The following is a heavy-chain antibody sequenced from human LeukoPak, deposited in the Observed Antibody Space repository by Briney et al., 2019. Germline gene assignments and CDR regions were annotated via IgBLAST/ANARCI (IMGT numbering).Heavy chain of an antibody. CDR3: ARGGPEASWHAFDF. D-gene: IGHD2-15*01. CDR2: IKLDGSEK. J-gene: IGHJ3*01. CDR1: GFTFSRYW. V-gene: IGHV3-7*01. Sequence: PGGSLRLSCATSGFTFSRYWMSWVRQAPGKGLEWVANIKLDGSEKYYVDSVKGRFTISRDNAKNSLYLQMSSLRAEDTAVYYCARGGPEASWHAFDFWGQGTMVTVSS.